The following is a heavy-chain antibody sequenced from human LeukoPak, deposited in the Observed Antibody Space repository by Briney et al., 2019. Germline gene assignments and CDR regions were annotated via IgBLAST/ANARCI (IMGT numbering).Heavy chain of an antibody. Sequence: SVKVSCKASGGAFSSYSISWVRQAPGQGLEWMGEIIPVLRTAKYAQQFQGRVTITTDESTTAAQMELRSLRFEDTAVYYCARASYYSDTSGYFPDNWFDPWGQGTLVTVSS. J-gene: IGHJ5*02. V-gene: IGHV1-69*05. D-gene: IGHD3-22*01. CDR3: ARASYYSDTSGYFPDNWFDP. CDR1: GGAFSSYS. CDR2: IIPVLRTA.